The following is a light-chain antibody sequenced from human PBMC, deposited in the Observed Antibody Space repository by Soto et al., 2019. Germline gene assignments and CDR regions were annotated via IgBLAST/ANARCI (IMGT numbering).Light chain of an antibody. J-gene: IGKJ1*01. CDR1: QSVGDTY. Sequence: EIVLTQSPGTLSLSPGERATLSCRASQSVGDTYLAWYQQKPGQAPRLLMYSTSKRATGIPDRFSGSGAGTDFTLTISRLEPEDFAVYCCQQYGSSPRTFGQGTKVDIK. V-gene: IGKV3-20*01. CDR2: STS. CDR3: QQYGSSPRT.